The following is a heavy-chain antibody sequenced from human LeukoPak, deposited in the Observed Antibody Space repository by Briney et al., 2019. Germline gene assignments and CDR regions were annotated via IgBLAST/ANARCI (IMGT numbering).Heavy chain of an antibody. V-gene: IGHV3-74*01. D-gene: IGHD4-23*01. CDR2: INVDGSVK. J-gene: IGHJ4*02. CDR1: GFTFSNYW. Sequence: GGSLRLSCAASGFTFSNYWMHWVRQVPGKGLVWVSRINVDGSVKSYADSVRGRFTISRDNAKNTVSLQMNSLRAEDTAVYYCVRDLILVDTPGDDFDYWGQGALVTVSS. CDR3: VRDLILVDTPGDDFDY.